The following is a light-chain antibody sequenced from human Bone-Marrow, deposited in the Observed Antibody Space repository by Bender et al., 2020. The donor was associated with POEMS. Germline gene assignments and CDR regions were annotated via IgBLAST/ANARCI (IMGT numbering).Light chain of an antibody. CDR3: SSYTTSSTLV. CDR2: EVS. CDR1: SSDVGGYNY. Sequence: QSALTQPASVSRSPGQSITISCTGTSSDVGGYNYVSWYQQQPGKAPKLIIYEVSNRPSGVSNRFSGSKSGNTASLTISGLQAEDEADYYCSSYTTSSTLVFGGGTKLTVL. V-gene: IGLV2-14*01. J-gene: IGLJ3*02.